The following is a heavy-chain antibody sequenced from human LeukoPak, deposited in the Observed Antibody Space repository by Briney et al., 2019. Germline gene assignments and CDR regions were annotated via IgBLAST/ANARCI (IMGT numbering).Heavy chain of an antibody. D-gene: IGHD2-8*01. Sequence: ASVKVSCKASGYTFTSHDINWVRQTTGQGREWMGWMSPKSGDTGYAQSFQGRVNMARDTSTGTAYMELSSLRSDDTAVYYCARATLLDCTSGVCVFYYYGMDVWGQGTTVTVSS. V-gene: IGHV1-8*01. CDR3: ARATLLDCTSGVCVFYYYGMDV. CDR2: MSPKSGDT. J-gene: IGHJ6*02. CDR1: GYTFTSHD.